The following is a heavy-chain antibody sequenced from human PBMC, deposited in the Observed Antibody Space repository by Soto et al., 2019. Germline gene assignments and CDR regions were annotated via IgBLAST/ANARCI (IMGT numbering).Heavy chain of an antibody. CDR1: GFTFSSYG. J-gene: IGHJ3*02. Sequence: QVQLVESGGGVVQPGRSLRLSCAASGFTFSSYGMHWVRQAPGKGLEWVAVIWYDGSNKYYADSVKGRFTISRDNSKNTLYLQMNSLRADDTAVYYCARDSGSYLNDAFDIWGQGTMVTVSS. CDR2: IWYDGSNK. D-gene: IGHD1-26*01. V-gene: IGHV3-33*01. CDR3: ARDSGSYLNDAFDI.